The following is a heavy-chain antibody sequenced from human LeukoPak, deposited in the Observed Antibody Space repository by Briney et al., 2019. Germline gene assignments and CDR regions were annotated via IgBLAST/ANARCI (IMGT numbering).Heavy chain of an antibody. CDR3: ARGRLNKYCSSTSCYGVLIDYFDY. CDR1: GGSTSSYY. Sequence: SETLSLTCTVSGGSTSSYYWSWIRQPPGEGLEWIGYIYYSGSTNYNPSLKSRVTISVDTSKNQFSLKLSSVTAADTAVYYCARGRLNKYCSSTSCYGVLIDYFDYWGQGTLVTVSS. J-gene: IGHJ4*02. V-gene: IGHV4-59*01. CDR2: IYYSGST. D-gene: IGHD2-2*01.